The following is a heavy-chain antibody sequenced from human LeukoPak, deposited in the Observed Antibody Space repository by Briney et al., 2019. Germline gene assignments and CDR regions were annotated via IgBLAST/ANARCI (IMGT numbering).Heavy chain of an antibody. CDR1: GGSISSYY. V-gene: IGHV4-59*01. D-gene: IGHD1-14*01. J-gene: IGHJ5*02. CDR3: ATSANHGWFDP. CDR2: IYYSGST. Sequence: SETLSLTCTVSGGSISSYYWSWIRQPPGKGLEWIGYIYYSGSTNYNPSLKSRVTISVDTSKNQFSLKLSSVTAADTAVYYCATSANHGWFDPWGQGTLVTVSS.